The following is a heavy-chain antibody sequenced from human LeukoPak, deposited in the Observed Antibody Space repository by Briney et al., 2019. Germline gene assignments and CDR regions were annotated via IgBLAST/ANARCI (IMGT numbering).Heavy chain of an antibody. J-gene: IGHJ4*02. CDR2: ISDDGSRQ. CDR1: GFTFRSYA. V-gene: IGHV3-30*15. Sequence: GGSLRLSCAASGFTFRSYAMHWVRQAPGKGLEWVAVISDDGSRQHYADFLEGRFTISRDNSKNTVSLQMSSLTSENTAVYFCVREQPGDGWSGFDYWGQGTLVTVSS. D-gene: IGHD6-19*01. CDR3: VREQPGDGWSGFDY.